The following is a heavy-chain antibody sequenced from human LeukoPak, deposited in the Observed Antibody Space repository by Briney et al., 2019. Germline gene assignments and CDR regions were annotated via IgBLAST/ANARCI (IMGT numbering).Heavy chain of an antibody. CDR2: IKTDGSQI. D-gene: IGHD6-13*01. J-gene: IGHJ4*02. V-gene: IGHV3-7*03. CDR3: ARALPPSSNGDYFDY. CDR1: GFTFSSYW. Sequence: GGSLRLSCVASGFTFSSYWMTWVRQAPGKGLEWVANIKTDGSQIYYLDSVKGRFTISRDNAKNSLYLQMNSLRAEDTAVYYCARALPPSSNGDYFDYWGQGTLVTVSS.